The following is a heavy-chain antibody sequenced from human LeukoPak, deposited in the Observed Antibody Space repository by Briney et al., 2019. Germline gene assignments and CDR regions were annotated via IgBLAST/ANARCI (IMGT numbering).Heavy chain of an antibody. V-gene: IGHV3-23*01. D-gene: IGHD5-12*01. J-gene: IGHJ4*02. Sequence: PGGSLRLSCAASGFTFSSYGMSWVRQAPGKGLEWVSAISGSGGSTYYADSVKGRFTISRDNSKNTLYLQMNSLRAEDTAVYYCAKGRGYSGYDSLDYWGQGTLVTVSS. CDR3: AKGRGYSGYDSLDY. CDR1: GFTFSSYG. CDR2: ISGSGGST.